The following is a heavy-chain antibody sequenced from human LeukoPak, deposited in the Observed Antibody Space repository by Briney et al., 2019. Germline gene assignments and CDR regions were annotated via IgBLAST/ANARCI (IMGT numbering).Heavy chain of an antibody. D-gene: IGHD6-13*01. CDR1: GGSISSSSYY. Sequence: PSETLSLTCTVSGGSISSSSYYWGWIRQPPGKGLEWIGSIYYSRSTYYNPSLKSRVTISVDTSKNQFSLKLSSVTAADTAVYYCARTSGYSSSWYLYYWGQGTLVTVSS. CDR2: IYYSRST. J-gene: IGHJ4*02. V-gene: IGHV4-39*07. CDR3: ARTSGYSSSWYLYY.